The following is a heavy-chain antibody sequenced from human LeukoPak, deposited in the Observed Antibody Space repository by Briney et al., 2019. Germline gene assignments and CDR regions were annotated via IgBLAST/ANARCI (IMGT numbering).Heavy chain of an antibody. V-gene: IGHV3-15*07. CDR3: TTPGSYSAMDV. CDR1: EFTFSSYS. J-gene: IGHJ6*02. Sequence: PGGSLRLSCAASEFTFSSYSMNWVRQAPGKGLEWVGRIKNKADGGTTDYAAPVKGRFTISRDDSRNTLYLQMNSLKTEDTAVYYCTTPGSYSAMDVWGQGTTVTVSS. D-gene: IGHD1-26*01. CDR2: IKNKADGGTT.